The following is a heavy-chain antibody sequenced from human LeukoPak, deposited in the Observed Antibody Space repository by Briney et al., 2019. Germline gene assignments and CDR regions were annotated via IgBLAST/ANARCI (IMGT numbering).Heavy chain of an antibody. CDR1: GFTFINAW. CDR3: TTDLGHGILRSRGGMDV. CDR2: IKSKTDGGTT. V-gene: IGHV3-15*01. Sequence: GGSLRLSCAASGFTFINAWMSWVRQAPGKGLEWVGRIKSKTDGGTTAYAADVMGRVDVSRDETKNTLYLQMNRLKIEDTAVYYFTTDLGHGILRSRGGMDVWGQGTTVTVFS. J-gene: IGHJ6*02. D-gene: IGHD3-3*02.